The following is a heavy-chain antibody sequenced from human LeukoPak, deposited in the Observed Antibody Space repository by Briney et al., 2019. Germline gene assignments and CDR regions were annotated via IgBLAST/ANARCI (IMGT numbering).Heavy chain of an antibody. D-gene: IGHD2-2*01. V-gene: IGHV4-39*01. CDR1: GGSISSSSYY. CDR3: ARPPRARSSTSCYYTRYAHAFDI. CDR2: IYYSGST. Sequence: SETLSLTCTVSGGSISSSSYYWGWIRQPPGKGLEWIGRIYYSGSTYYNPSLKSRVTISVDTSKNQFSLKLSSVTAADTAVYYCARPPRARSSTSCYYTRYAHAFDIWGQGTMVTVSS. J-gene: IGHJ3*02.